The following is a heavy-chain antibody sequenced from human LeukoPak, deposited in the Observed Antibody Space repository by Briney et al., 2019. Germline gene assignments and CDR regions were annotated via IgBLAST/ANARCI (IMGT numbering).Heavy chain of an antibody. CDR2: IKRDGSEK. CDR3: AKLAAAGTRVDY. Sequence: PGGSLRLSCTASGFTFSSYWMNWVRLAPGKRLEWVANIKRDGSEKCYADSVKGRFTISRDNAKNSLYLQMNSLRVEDTAVYYCAKLAAAGTRVDYWGQGTLVTVSS. J-gene: IGHJ4*02. CDR1: GFTFSSYW. V-gene: IGHV3-7*05. D-gene: IGHD6-13*01.